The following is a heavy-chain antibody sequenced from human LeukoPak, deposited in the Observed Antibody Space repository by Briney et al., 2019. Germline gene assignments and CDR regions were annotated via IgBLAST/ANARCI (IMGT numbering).Heavy chain of an antibody. J-gene: IGHJ5*02. D-gene: IGHD5-18*01. Sequence: ASVKVSCKASGYTFTGYYMHWVRQAPGQGLEWMGWINPNSGGTNYAQKFQGRVTMTRDTSISTAYMELSRLRSDDTAVYYCARDRNSYGYNWLDPWGQGTLVTVSS. CDR3: ARDRNSYGYNWLDP. CDR2: INPNSGGT. V-gene: IGHV1-2*02. CDR1: GYTFTGYY.